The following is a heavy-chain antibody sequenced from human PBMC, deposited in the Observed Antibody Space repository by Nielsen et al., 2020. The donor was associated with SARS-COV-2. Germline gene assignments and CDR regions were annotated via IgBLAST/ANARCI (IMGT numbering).Heavy chain of an antibody. Sequence: SETLSLTCAVHVGSFSAYYWSWVRQPPGKGLEWIGEVDHTGRTNNNPSLQSRVTMSVDTSENQFSLKLSSVTAADTGVYFCARGGLSWGSARNSAFEIWGHGTIVTVSS. J-gene: IGHJ3*02. D-gene: IGHD2-21*01. V-gene: IGHV4-34*01. CDR1: VGSFSAYY. CDR3: ARGGLSWGSARNSAFEI. CDR2: VDHTGRT.